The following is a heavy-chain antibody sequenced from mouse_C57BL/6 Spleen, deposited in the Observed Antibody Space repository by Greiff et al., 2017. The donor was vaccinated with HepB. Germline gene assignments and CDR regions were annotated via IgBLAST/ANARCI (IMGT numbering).Heavy chain of an antibody. CDR1: GFTFSSYA. V-gene: IGHV5-4*01. J-gene: IGHJ2*01. CDR3: ARDRRVYYGYDY. CDR2: ISDGGSYT. D-gene: IGHD2-2*01. Sequence: EVKLMESGGGLVKPGGSLKLSCAASGFTFSSYAMSWVRQTPEKRLEWVATISDGGSYTYYPDNVKGRFTISRDNAKNNLYLQMSHLKSEDTAMYYCARDRRVYYGYDYWGQGTTLTVSS.